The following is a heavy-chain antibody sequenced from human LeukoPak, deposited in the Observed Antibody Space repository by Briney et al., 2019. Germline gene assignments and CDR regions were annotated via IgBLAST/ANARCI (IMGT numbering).Heavy chain of an antibody. V-gene: IGHV3-30*03. CDR3: ARGGWLQLGNYFDY. D-gene: IGHD5-12*01. CDR2: ISYDGSNK. CDR1: GFTFSNYW. J-gene: IGHJ4*02. Sequence: GGSLRLSCTASGFTFSNYWMSWVRQAPGKGLEWVAVISYDGSNKYYADSVKGRFTISRDNSKNTLYLQMSSLRAEDTAVYYCARGGWLQLGNYFDYWGQGTLVTVSS.